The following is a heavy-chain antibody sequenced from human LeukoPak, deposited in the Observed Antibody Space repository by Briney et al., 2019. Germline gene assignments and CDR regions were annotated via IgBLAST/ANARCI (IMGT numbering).Heavy chain of an antibody. CDR1: GGSISSYY. J-gene: IGHJ4*02. CDR3: AKDRAMVRGVTLIDY. Sequence: SDTLSLTCTVSGGSISSYYWSWIRQPPGKGLEWIGYIYYSGRTNYNPSLKSRVTISVDTSKNQFSLKLSSVTAADTAVYYCAKDRAMVRGVTLIDYWGQGTLVTVSS. V-gene: IGHV4-59*12. CDR2: IYYSGRT. D-gene: IGHD3-10*01.